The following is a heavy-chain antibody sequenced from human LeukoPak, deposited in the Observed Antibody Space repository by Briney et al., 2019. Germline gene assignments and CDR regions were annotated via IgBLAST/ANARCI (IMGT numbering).Heavy chain of an antibody. J-gene: IGHJ3*02. Sequence: GESLKISCKGSGYSFTSYWIGWVRQMPGKGLEWMGIIYPGDSDTRYSPSFQGQVTISADKSISTAYLQWSSLKASDTAMYYCARVGDPIVVVIEGAFDIWGQGTMVTVSS. CDR3: ARVGDPIVVVIEGAFDI. CDR2: IYPGDSDT. CDR1: GYSFTSYW. V-gene: IGHV5-51*01. D-gene: IGHD3-22*01.